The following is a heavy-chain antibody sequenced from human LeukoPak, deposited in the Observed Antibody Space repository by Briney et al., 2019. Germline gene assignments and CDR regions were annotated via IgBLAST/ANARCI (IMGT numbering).Heavy chain of an antibody. CDR3: ARAIPAGDYVWMPEGGCLDY. Sequence: GGSLRLSCEASGITFSNSGMHWVRQAPGKGLEWVAVISYDGSNKYYADSVKGRFTISRDNSKNTLYLQMNSLRAEDTAVYYCARAIPAGDYVWMPEGGCLDYWGQGTLVTVSS. CDR1: GITFSNSG. D-gene: IGHD3-16*01. V-gene: IGHV3-30*19. CDR2: ISYDGSNK. J-gene: IGHJ4*02.